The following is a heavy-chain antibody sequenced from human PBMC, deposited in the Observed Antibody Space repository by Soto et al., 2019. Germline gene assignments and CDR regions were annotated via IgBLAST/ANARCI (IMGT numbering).Heavy chain of an antibody. CDR1: GFTFSSYA. V-gene: IGHV3-23*01. CDR3: AKARVTMVRGATAKDKYYYYYYMDV. J-gene: IGHJ6*03. CDR2: ISGSGGST. D-gene: IGHD3-10*01. Sequence: GGSLRLSCAASGFTFSSYAMSWVRQAPGKGLEWVSAISGSGGSTYYADSVKGRFTISRDNSKNTLYLQMNSLRAEDTAVYYCAKARVTMVRGATAKDKYYYYYYMDVWGKGTTVTVSS.